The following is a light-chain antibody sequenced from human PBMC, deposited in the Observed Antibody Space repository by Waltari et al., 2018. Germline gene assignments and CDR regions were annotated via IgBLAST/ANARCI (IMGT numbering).Light chain of an antibody. V-gene: IGKV3-20*01. J-gene: IGKJ1*01. CDR2: GAS. Sequence: EVVLTQPPGTLSLSPGETATPAGRAGQSVTSNHLAWFQQRPGQAPRLVIYGASIRATGIPDRFSGRGSGTDFTLTISRLEPEDCGVFYCQQYVSSPWTFGQGTKVEIK. CDR3: QQYVSSPWT. CDR1: QSVTSNH.